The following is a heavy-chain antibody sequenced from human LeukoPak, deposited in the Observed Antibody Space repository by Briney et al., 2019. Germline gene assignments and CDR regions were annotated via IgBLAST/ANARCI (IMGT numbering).Heavy chain of an antibody. Sequence: SVKVSCKASGGTFSSYAISWVRQAPGQGLEWMGRIIPILGIANYAQKIQGRVTITADKSTSTAYMELSSLRSEDTAVYYCARDDIDCGGDCGLDYWGQGTLVTVSS. CDR1: GGTFSSYA. J-gene: IGHJ4*02. CDR3: ARDDIDCGGDCGLDY. CDR2: IIPILGIA. V-gene: IGHV1-69*04. D-gene: IGHD2-21*02.